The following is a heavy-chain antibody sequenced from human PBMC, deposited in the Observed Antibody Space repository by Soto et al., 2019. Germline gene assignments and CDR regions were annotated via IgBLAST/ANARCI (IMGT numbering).Heavy chain of an antibody. D-gene: IGHD6-13*01. CDR3: AKAAAAGTLDY. Sequence: EVQLVESGGGLVQPGRSLRLSCAASGFTFDDYAMHWVGQAPGKGLEWVSGISWNSGSIGYADSVKGRFTISRDNAKNSLYLQMNSLRAEDTALYYCAKAAAAGTLDYWGQGTLVTVSS. J-gene: IGHJ4*02. CDR1: GFTFDDYA. V-gene: IGHV3-9*01. CDR2: ISWNSGSI.